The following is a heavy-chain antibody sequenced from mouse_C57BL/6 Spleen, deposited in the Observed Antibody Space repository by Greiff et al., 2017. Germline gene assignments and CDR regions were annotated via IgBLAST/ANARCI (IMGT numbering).Heavy chain of an antibody. CDR2: INPGSGGT. D-gene: IGHD1-1*01. V-gene: IGHV1-54*01. Sequence: QVQLQQSGAELVRPGTSVKVSCKASGYAFTNYLIEWVKQRPGQGLEWIGVINPGSGGTNYNEKFKGKATLTADKSSSTAYMQLSSLTSEDSAVYFCARSVVATGYFDYWGQGTTLTVSS. J-gene: IGHJ2*01. CDR3: ARSVVATGYFDY. CDR1: GYAFTNYL.